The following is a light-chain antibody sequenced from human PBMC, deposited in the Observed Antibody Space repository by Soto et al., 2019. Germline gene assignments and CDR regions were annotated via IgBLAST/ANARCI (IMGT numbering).Light chain of an antibody. J-gene: IGKJ2*01. Sequence: DIVMTQSPDSLAVSLGETATINCKSSQSLLYSSSNRNYLAWYQQKPRQPPKLLLYWASTRESGVPDRFSGSGSGTEFTLTISSLQAEDVAIYYCQQHYSSPPTFGQGTKLEIK. CDR3: QQHYSSPPT. V-gene: IGKV4-1*01. CDR1: QSLLYSSSNRNY. CDR2: WAS.